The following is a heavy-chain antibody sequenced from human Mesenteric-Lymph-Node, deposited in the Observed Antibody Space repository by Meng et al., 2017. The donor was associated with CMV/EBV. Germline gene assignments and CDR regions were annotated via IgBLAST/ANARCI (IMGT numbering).Heavy chain of an antibody. Sequence: GGSLRLSCAASGFTFNTYGMHWVRQAPGKGLEWVAFIRYDGKNEYHIDSVKGRFTISRDNSKNTLYLQMNSLRVEDTAVYYCAKVGYTTGDYWGQGTLVTVSS. V-gene: IGHV3-30*02. D-gene: IGHD5-18*01. CDR2: IRYDGKNE. CDR3: AKVGYTTGDY. CDR1: GFTFNTYG. J-gene: IGHJ4*02.